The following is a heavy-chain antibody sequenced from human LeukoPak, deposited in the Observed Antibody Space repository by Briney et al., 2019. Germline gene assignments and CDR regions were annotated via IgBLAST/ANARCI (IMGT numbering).Heavy chain of an antibody. CDR2: IDEFGRAT. CDR1: GFSLSENW. J-gene: IGHJ1*01. V-gene: IGHV3-74*01. D-gene: IGHD3-10*01. CDR3: TRDLVLGSGSYGH. Sequence: GGSLRLSCAASGFSLSENWMHWDRQAPGQGLVWVSRIDEFGRATFYADSVKGRFTISRDDATNTVYLQMNSLRADDTAIYFCTRDLVLGSGSYGHWGQGTLVTVSA.